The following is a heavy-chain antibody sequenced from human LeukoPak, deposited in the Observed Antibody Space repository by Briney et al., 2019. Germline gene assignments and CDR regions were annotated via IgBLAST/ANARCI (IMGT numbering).Heavy chain of an antibody. CDR2: INHSGST. V-gene: IGHV4-34*01. CDR1: GGSFSGYY. Sequence: SETLSLTCAVYGGSFSGYYWNWIRQPPGKGLEWIGEINHSGSTNYNPSLKSRVTISVDTSKNQFSLKLSSVTAADTAVYYCASSAAEYLYYFDYWGQRTLVTVSS. D-gene: IGHD6-13*01. CDR3: ASSAAEYLYYFDY. J-gene: IGHJ4*02.